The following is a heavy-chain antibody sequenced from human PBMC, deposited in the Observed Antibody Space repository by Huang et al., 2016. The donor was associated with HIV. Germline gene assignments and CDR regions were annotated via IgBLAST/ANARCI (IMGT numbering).Heavy chain of an antibody. CDR2: ISGDNVST. Sequence: QIHLVQSGPEVKQPGASVKVPCKASVYKFHTYEITWVRQTPGQGLEWMGWISGDNVSTRFAQKFQDRLTMTTDVSTSTAYLELRSLRLDDTAVYYCARTKGEFDFWGQGALVTVSS. V-gene: IGHV1-18*04. D-gene: IGHD3-16*01. CDR3: ARTKGEFDF. J-gene: IGHJ4*02. CDR1: VYKFHTYE.